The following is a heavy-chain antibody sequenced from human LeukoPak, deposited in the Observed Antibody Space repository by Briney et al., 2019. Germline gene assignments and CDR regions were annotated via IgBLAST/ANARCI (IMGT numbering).Heavy chain of an antibody. D-gene: IGHD3-10*01. J-gene: IGHJ4*02. V-gene: IGHV1-69*06. CDR3: ARAPLLLWFGETTQYYFDY. CDR2: IIPIFGTA. CDR1: GYTFTSNA. Sequence: GASVKVSCKASGYTFTSNAMHWVRQAPGQGLEWMGGIIPIFGTANYAQKFQGRVTITADKSTSTAYMELSSLRSEDTAVYYCARAPLLLWFGETTQYYFDYWGQGTLVTVSS.